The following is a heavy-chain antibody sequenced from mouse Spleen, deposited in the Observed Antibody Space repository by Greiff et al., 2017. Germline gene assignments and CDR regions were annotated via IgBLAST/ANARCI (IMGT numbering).Heavy chain of an antibody. D-gene: IGHD1-1*01. Sequence: QVQLQQPGAELVKPEASVKMSCKASGYTFTSYWITWVKQRPGQGLEWIGDIYPGSGSTNYNEKFKSKATLTVDTSSSTAYMQLSSLTSEDSAVYYCARRYYDGSYLYWYFDVWGAGTTVTVSS. V-gene: IGHV1-55*01. CDR2: IYPGSGST. CDR3: ARRYYDGSYLYWYFDV. J-gene: IGHJ1*01. CDR1: GYTFTSYW.